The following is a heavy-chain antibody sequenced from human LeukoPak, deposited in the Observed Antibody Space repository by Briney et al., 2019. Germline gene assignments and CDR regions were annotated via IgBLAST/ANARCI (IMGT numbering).Heavy chain of an antibody. Sequence: PSETLSLTCTVSGGSISSTSYYWGWIRQPPGKGLEWIGSIYYNGNTYYNPSLKSRVTISVDTSKNQFSLRLSSLTAADTAVYYCASDPDYWGQGTLVTVSS. CDR3: ASDPDY. CDR2: IYYNGNT. J-gene: IGHJ4*02. CDR1: GGSISSTSYY. V-gene: IGHV4-39*01.